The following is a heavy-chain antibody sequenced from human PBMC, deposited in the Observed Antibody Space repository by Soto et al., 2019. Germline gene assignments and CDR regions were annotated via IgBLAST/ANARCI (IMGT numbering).Heavy chain of an antibody. V-gene: IGHV1-3*01. CDR3: ATRGRSLGYYYGMDV. CDR1: GYTFTSYA. D-gene: IGHD3-10*01. J-gene: IGHJ6*02. Sequence: QVQLVQSGAEVRKPGASVKVSCKASGYTFTSYAMHWVRQAPGQRLEWMGWINAGNGNTKYSQKFQGRDTITRDTSASTAYMELSSLRSEDTAVYYCATRGRSLGYYYGMDVWGQGTTVTVSS. CDR2: INAGNGNT.